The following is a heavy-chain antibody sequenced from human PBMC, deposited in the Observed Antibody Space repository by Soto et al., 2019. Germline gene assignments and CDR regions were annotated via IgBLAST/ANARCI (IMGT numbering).Heavy chain of an antibody. D-gene: IGHD1-1*01. CDR1: GFTFRSYA. Sequence: PGGSLRLSCAASGFTFRSYALSWVRQAPGKGLEWVSAISCSGGSTYYADSVKGRFTISRDNTKNTMYLQMNSLRAEDTAVYYCAKVRTGTSDYWGQGTLVTVSS. CDR2: ISCSGGST. CDR3: AKVRTGTSDY. J-gene: IGHJ4*02. V-gene: IGHV3-23*01.